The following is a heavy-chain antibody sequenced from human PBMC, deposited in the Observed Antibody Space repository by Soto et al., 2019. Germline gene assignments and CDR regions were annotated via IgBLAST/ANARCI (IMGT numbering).Heavy chain of an antibody. CDR3: ARDRPSYGSSNWFDP. CDR2: INPNSGGT. V-gene: IGHV1-2*02. Sequence: ASVKVSCKASGYTFTGYYMHWVRQAPGQGLEWMGWINPNSGGTNYAQKFQGRVTMTRDTSISTAYMELSRLRSDDTAVYYCARDRPSYGSSNWFDPWGQGTLVTVSS. D-gene: IGHD3-10*01. J-gene: IGHJ5*02. CDR1: GYTFTGYY.